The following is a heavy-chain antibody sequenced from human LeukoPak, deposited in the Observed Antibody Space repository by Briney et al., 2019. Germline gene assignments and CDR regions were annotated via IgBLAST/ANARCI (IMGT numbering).Heavy chain of an antibody. CDR3: AKDSIATAVPPYYYYYYMDV. J-gene: IGHJ6*03. Sequence: GGSLRLSCAASGFTFSSYEMNWVRQAPGKGLEWVAFIRYDGSNKYYADSVKGRFTISRDNSKNTLYLQMNILRAEDTAVYYCAKDSIATAVPPYYYYYYMDVWGKGTTVTISS. CDR1: GFTFSSYE. CDR2: IRYDGSNK. V-gene: IGHV3-30*02. D-gene: IGHD6-13*01.